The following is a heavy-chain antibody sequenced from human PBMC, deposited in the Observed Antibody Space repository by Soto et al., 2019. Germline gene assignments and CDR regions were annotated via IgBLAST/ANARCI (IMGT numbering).Heavy chain of an antibody. CDR3: ARVLYYYDSSGYYAWFDP. CDR1: GYTFTGYY. V-gene: IGHV1-2*04. J-gene: IGHJ5*02. D-gene: IGHD3-22*01. Sequence: ASVKVSCKASGYTFTGYYMHWVRQAPGQGLEWMGWINPNSGGTNYAQKFQGWVTMTRDTSISTAYMELSRLRSDDTAVYYCARVLYYYDSSGYYAWFDPWGQGTLVTVSS. CDR2: INPNSGGT.